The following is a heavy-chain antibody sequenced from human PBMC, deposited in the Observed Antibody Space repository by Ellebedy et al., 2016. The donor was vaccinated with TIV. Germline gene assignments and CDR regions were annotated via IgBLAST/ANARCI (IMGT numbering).Heavy chain of an antibody. D-gene: IGHD2-21*01. V-gene: IGHV4-59*01. Sequence: GSLRLSCSVSGGSINSYYWGWIRQPPGKALDCIGYIYYTGAANFNPSLQSRVTMSVDTPKNQVYLNLTSVTAADTAVYYCARFVRTRNYFEYWGQGILVIVSS. J-gene: IGHJ4*02. CDR3: ARFVRTRNYFEY. CDR1: GGSINSYY. CDR2: IYYTGAA.